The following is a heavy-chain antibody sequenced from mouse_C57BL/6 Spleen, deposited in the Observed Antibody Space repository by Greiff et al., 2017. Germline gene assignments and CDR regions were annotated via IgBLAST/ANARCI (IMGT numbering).Heavy chain of an antibody. CDR2: INPSTGGT. V-gene: IGHV1-42*01. CDR1: GYSFTGYY. D-gene: IGHD1-1*01. CDR3: ARGLLRWDY. J-gene: IGHJ2*01. Sequence: VQLQQSGPELVKPGASVKISCKASGYSFTGYYMNWVKQSPEKSLEWIGEINPSTGGTTYNQKFKAKATLTVDKSSSTAYMQLKSLTSEDSAVYYCARGLLRWDYWGQGTTLTVSS.